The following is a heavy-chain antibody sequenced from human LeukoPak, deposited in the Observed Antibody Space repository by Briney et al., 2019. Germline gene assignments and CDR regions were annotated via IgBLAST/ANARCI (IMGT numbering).Heavy chain of an antibody. V-gene: IGHV3-23*01. CDR2: ISGSGGST. D-gene: IGHD3-22*01. Sequence: GGSLRLSCAASGFTFSSYAMSWVRQAPGQGLEWVSAISGSGGSTYYADSVKGRFTISRDNSKNTLYLQMNSLRAEDTAVYYCAKDLDYYDSSGFDYWGQGTLVTVSS. J-gene: IGHJ4*02. CDR3: AKDLDYYDSSGFDY. CDR1: GFTFSSYA.